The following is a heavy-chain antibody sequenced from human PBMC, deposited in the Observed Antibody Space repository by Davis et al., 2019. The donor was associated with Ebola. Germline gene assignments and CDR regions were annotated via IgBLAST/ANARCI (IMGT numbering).Heavy chain of an antibody. J-gene: IGHJ6*02. CDR2: TTQDGSVV. CDR3: AKDIAVAGTHYYYYGMDV. D-gene: IGHD6-19*01. V-gene: IGHV3-7*01. Sequence: GESLKISCAVSGFTFRDYYMSWVRQPPGKGLEWVAKTTQDGSVVEYVDSVRGRFTISRDNAKNSLYLQMNSLRADDTAVYYCAKDIAVAGTHYYYYGMDVWGQGTTVTVSS. CDR1: GFTFRDYY.